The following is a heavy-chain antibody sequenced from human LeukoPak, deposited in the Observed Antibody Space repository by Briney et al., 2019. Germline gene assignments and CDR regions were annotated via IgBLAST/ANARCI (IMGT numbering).Heavy chain of an antibody. D-gene: IGHD4-17*01. CDR3: ARSNDYGDFFDY. Sequence: SETLSLTCAVYGGSFSGYYWSWIRQPPGKGLEWIGYIYYSGSTNYNPSLKSRVTISVDTSKNQFSPKLSSVTAADTAVYYCARSNDYGDFFDYWGQGTLVTVSS. V-gene: IGHV4-59*01. CDR2: IYYSGST. J-gene: IGHJ4*02. CDR1: GGSFSGYY.